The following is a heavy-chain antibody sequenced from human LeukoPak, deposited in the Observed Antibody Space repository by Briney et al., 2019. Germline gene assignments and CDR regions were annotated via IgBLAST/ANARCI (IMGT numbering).Heavy chain of an antibody. CDR3: ATGRVSDTTLVSWFDT. J-gene: IGHJ5*02. Sequence: SVKVPCKASGGTLSTHAVSWVRQAPGQGLEWMGGIILISPTANYAQKFQDRVTITMDQYTTYMELSSLRSDDTAVYYCATGRVSDTTLVSWFDTWGQGTLVTVSS. CDR2: IILISPTA. V-gene: IGHV1-69*05. CDR1: GGTLSTHA. D-gene: IGHD5-18*01.